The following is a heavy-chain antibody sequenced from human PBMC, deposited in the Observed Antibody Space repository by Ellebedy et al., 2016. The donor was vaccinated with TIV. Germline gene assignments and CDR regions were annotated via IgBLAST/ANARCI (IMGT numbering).Heavy chain of an antibody. D-gene: IGHD4-17*01. CDR2: IYHSGST. Sequence: SETLSLTXAVSGGSISSGGYSWSWIRQPPGKGLEWIGYIYHSGSTYYNPSLKSRVTISVDRSKNQFSLKLSSVTAADTAVYYCAGTYGDYVRFSDYWGQGTLVTVSS. CDR3: AGTYGDYVRFSDY. V-gene: IGHV4-30-2*01. J-gene: IGHJ4*02. CDR1: GGSISSGGYS.